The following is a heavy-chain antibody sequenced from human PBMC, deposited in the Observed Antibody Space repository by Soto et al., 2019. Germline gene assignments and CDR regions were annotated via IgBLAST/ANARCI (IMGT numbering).Heavy chain of an antibody. CDR2: IYYSGST. CDR3: ARASDSSRSWFDP. J-gene: IGHJ5*02. V-gene: IGHV4-59*01. D-gene: IGHD3-22*01. CDR1: GGSISGYY. Sequence: PSETLSLTCTVSGGSISGYYWSWIRQPPGKGLEWIGCIYYSGSTNYNPSLMSRVTISVDTSKKHFSLKLSSVTAADTAVYYRARASDSSRSWFDPWGQGTLVTVSS.